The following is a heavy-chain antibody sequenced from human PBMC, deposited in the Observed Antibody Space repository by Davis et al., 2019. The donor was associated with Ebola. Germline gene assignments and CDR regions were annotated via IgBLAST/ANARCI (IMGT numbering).Heavy chain of an antibody. Sequence: AASVKVSCKASGGTFSSYAISWVRQAPGQGLEWMGRIIPILGIANYAQKFQGRVTITADKSTSTAYMELSSLRSEDTAVYYCARGLGRGRSSGWSTPRVDNWFDPWGQGTLVTVSS. J-gene: IGHJ5*02. V-gene: IGHV1-69*04. CDR2: IIPILGIA. CDR3: ARGLGRGRSSGWSTPRVDNWFDP. CDR1: GGTFSSYA. D-gene: IGHD6-19*01.